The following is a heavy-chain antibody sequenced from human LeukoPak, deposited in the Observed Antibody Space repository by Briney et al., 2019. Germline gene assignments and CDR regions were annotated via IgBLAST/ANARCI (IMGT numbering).Heavy chain of an antibody. CDR3: ARVESGSYYEASFDY. V-gene: IGHV1-18*01. J-gene: IGHJ4*02. CDR1: GFTFATYG. Sequence: ASVKVSCKASGFTFATYGISWVRQAPGQGLEWMGWISTYNGNTNTDYAQKLQGRVTMTTDTSTSTAYMELRSLRSDDTAVYYCARVESGSYYEASFDYWGQGTLVTVSS. D-gene: IGHD1-26*01. CDR2: ISTYNGNT.